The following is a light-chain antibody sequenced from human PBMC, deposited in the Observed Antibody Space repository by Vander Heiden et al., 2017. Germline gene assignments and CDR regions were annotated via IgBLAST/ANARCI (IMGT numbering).Light chain of an antibody. CDR2: GVT. J-gene: IGLJ1*01. Sequence: QSPLTQPASVSGSHGQSITITCTGTSSDVGGYNYVSWYQQHPGKTPKLIIFGVTNRPSGVSSRFSGSKSGNTASLTISGLQVEDEADYYCTSYTSSDTLVFGTGTKVTVL. CDR3: TSYTSSDTLV. V-gene: IGLV2-14*01. CDR1: SSDVGGYNY.